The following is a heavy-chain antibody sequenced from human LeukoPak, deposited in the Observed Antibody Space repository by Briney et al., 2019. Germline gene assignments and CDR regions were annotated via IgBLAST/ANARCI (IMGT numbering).Heavy chain of an antibody. D-gene: IGHD3-10*01. Sequence: GGSLRLSCAASGFSLSDYNMNWVRQAPGKGLEWISYISTISATIHYADSVKGRATISRDNANNSLFLQMDSLRAEDTAVYYCARGIHGAGDYWGQGVLVAVSS. V-gene: IGHV3-48*01. J-gene: IGHJ4*02. CDR3: ARGIHGAGDY. CDR2: ISTISATI. CDR1: GFSLSDYN.